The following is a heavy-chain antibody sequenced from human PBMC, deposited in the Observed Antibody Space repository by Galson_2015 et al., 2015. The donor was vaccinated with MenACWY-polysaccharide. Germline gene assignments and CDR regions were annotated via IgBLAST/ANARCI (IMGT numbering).Heavy chain of an antibody. V-gene: IGHV4-31*03. CDR2: ISYDGGT. Sequence: TLSLTCTVSGDSITSGPYFWSWIRQHPGEGLEWIASISYDGGTYYNPSLNSRVTISIDTPKNQFSLKPNSVTAADTAVYYCVRGGRAVSNINWFDPWGQGTLVTVSS. CDR1: GDSITSGPYF. J-gene: IGHJ5*02. CDR3: VRGGRAVSNINWFDP. D-gene: IGHD3-16*01.